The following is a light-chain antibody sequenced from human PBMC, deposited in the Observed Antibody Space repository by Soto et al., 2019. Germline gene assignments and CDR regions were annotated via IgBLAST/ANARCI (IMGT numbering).Light chain of an antibody. Sequence: QFALTQPPSASGSPGQSVSISCTGTSIDIGAHNFVSWYQQHPGKAPRLMIYGVSKRPSGVPDRFSGSKSGNTASLTVSGLQAEDEADYYCSSYAGSNSYVVFXGGTK. CDR1: SIDIGAHNF. V-gene: IGLV2-8*01. J-gene: IGLJ2*01. CDR2: GVS. CDR3: SSYAGSNSYVV.